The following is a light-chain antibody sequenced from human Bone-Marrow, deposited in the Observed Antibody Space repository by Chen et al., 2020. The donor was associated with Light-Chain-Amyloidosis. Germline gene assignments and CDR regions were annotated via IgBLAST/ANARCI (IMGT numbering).Light chain of an antibody. CDR3: QSADSSGTYEVI. CDR1: DLPTKY. V-gene: IGLV3-25*03. Sequence: SYELTQPPSVSVSPGQTARIPCSGDDLPTKYAYWYQQKPGQAPVLVIHRDTERPSGISARFSGSSSGTTAMLTISGVQAEDEADDHCQSADSSGTYEVIFGGGTKLTVL. J-gene: IGLJ2*01. CDR2: RDT.